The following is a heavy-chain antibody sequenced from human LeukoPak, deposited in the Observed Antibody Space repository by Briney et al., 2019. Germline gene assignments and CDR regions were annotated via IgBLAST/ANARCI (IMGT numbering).Heavy chain of an antibody. D-gene: IGHD1-1*01. J-gene: IGHJ4*02. V-gene: IGHV3-23*01. CDR3: ARGSVSITTITCFDS. Sequence: GGSLRLSCAASGFTFRSYAMNWVRQAPGKGLEWVSVISGSGNNTYYADSVKGRFTISRDNSNNTLFLQMHSLRAEDTAVYYCARGSVSITTITCFDSWGQGTLVTVSS. CDR1: GFTFRSYA. CDR2: ISGSGNNT.